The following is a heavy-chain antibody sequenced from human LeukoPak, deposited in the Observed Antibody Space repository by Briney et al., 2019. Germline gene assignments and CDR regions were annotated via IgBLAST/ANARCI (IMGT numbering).Heavy chain of an antibody. Sequence: ASVKVSCKASGYTFTSYGISWVRQAPGQGLEWMGWISAYNGNTNYAQELQGRVTMTTDTSTGTAYMELRSLRSDDTAVYYCASKIYCGGDCYYFDYWGQGTLVTVSS. CDR3: ASKIYCGGDCYYFDY. CDR1: GYTFTSYG. V-gene: IGHV1-18*01. D-gene: IGHD2-21*01. J-gene: IGHJ4*02. CDR2: ISAYNGNT.